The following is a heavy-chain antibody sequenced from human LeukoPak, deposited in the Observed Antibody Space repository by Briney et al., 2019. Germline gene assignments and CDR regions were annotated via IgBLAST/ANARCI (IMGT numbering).Heavy chain of an antibody. Sequence: PGGSLRLSCAASGFTFDDYTMHWVRQAPGKGLEWVSLITWDGGRTYYRGSVKGRFTISRDNSKNSVYLQMNSLRTEDTALYYCAKDGGNPDYYYYYMDVWGKGTTVTVSS. V-gene: IGHV3-43*01. J-gene: IGHJ6*03. D-gene: IGHD4-23*01. CDR3: AKDGGNPDYYYYYMDV. CDR1: GFTFDDYT. CDR2: ITWDGGRT.